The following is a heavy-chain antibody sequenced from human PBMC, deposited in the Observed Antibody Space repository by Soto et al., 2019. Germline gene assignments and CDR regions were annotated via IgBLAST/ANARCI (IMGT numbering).Heavy chain of an antibody. CDR1: GFTFSDYY. CDR2: ISSGGSTI. CDR3: ARRIRNSRGYLQARRWD. D-gene: IGHD3-22*01. V-gene: IGHV3-11*01. Sequence: QVQLVESGGGLVKPGGSLRLSCAASGFTFSDYYMSWIRQAPGKGLEWISYISSGGSTIYYADSVKGRFTISRDNAKNLLYLQMNSLTAEDTAVYYCARRIRNSRGYLQARRWDWGQGTLVTVSS. J-gene: IGHJ4*02.